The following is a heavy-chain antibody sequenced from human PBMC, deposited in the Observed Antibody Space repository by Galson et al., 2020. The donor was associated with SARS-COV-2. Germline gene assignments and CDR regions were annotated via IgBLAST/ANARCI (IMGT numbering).Heavy chain of an antibody. CDR1: GFTFSSYE. CDR2: ISSSGTTI. Sequence: GESLKISCAASGFTFSSYEMNWVRQAPGKGLEWVSYISSSGTTIYYADSVKGRFTISRDNAKNSLYLQMNSLRAEDTAVYYCARDQSDWNDVPFDYWGQGTLVTVSS. V-gene: IGHV3-48*03. J-gene: IGHJ4*02. D-gene: IGHD1-1*01. CDR3: ARDQSDWNDVPFDY.